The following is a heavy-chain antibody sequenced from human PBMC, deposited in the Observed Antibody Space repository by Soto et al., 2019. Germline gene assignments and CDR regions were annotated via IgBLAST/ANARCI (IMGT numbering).Heavy chain of an antibody. V-gene: IGHV3-23*01. D-gene: IGHD1-26*01. CDR1: GFTFSSYA. Sequence: PGGSLRLSCAASGFTFSSYAMSWVRQAPGPGLEWVSAISGSGGSTYYADSVKGRLTISRDNSKNTLYLQMNSLRAEDTAVYYCAKVILGGELQTSFDYWGQGTLVTVSS. CDR3: AKVILGGELQTSFDY. CDR2: ISGSGGST. J-gene: IGHJ4*02.